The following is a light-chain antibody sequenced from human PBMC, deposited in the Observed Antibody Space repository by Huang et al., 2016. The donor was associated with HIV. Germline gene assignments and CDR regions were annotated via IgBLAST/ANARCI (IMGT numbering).Light chain of an antibody. Sequence: EIVLTQSPATLSLSPGERATLSCRASQSVSSYLAWYQQKPGQAPRLLIYDTSNRATGTPARFSGSGSGTDFTLTISSLEPEDFAVYYCQQRFNRPRRYTFGQGTKLEIK. CDR2: DTS. V-gene: IGKV3-11*01. J-gene: IGKJ2*01. CDR1: QSVSSY. CDR3: QQRFNRPRRYT.